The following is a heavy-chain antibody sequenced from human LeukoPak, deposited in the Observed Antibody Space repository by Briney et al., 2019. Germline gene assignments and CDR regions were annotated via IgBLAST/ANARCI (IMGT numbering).Heavy chain of an antibody. CDR3: ARDPLLPDCDY. D-gene: IGHD3-22*01. V-gene: IGHV4-4*07. CDR1: GGSISSYY. CDR2: IYTSGST. J-gene: IGHJ4*02. Sequence: PSETLSLTSTVSGGSISSYYWSWIRQPAGKGVEWIGRIYTSGSTNYNPSLKSRVTMSVDTSKNQFSLKLSSVTAADTAVYYCARDPLLPDCDYWGQGTLVTVSS.